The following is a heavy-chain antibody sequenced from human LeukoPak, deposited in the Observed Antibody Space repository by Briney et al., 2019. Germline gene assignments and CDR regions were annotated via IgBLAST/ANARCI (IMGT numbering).Heavy chain of an antibody. D-gene: IGHD6-13*01. CDR2: ISSSSSYI. V-gene: IGHV3-21*01. CDR3: ARESRDSYYYYYMDV. CDR1: GFTFSSYS. Sequence: GGSLRLSCAASGFTFSSYSMNWVRQAPGKGLEWVSSISSSSSYIYYADSVKGRFTISRDNAKNSLYLQMNSLRAEDTAVYYCARESRDSYYYYYMDVWGKGTTVTISS. J-gene: IGHJ6*03.